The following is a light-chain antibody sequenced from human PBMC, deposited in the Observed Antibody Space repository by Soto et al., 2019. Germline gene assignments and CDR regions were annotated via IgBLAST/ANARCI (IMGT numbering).Light chain of an antibody. Sequence: QPVLTQSPSASASLGASVKLTCTLSSGHSSYAIAWHQQQPEKGPRYLMKLNSDGSHSKGDGIPDRFSGSSSGAERYLTIASLQSEDEAYYYCQTWGTGIKVFGGGTKLTVL. J-gene: IGLJ3*02. V-gene: IGLV4-69*01. CDR3: QTWGTGIKV. CDR2: LNSDGSH. CDR1: SGHSSYA.